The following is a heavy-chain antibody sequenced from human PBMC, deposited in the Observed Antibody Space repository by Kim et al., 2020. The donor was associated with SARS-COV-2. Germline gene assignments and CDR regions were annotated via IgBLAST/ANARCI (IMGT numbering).Heavy chain of an antibody. CDR3: AREGSDYYDSSGHQSTNYFDY. V-gene: IGHV1-46*01. J-gene: IGHJ4*02. CDR2: INPSGGST. Sequence: ASVKVSCKASGYTFTSYYMHWVRQAPGQGLEWMGIINPSGGSTSYAQKFQGRVTMTRDTSTSTVYMELSSLRSEDTAVYYCAREGSDYYDSSGHQSTNYFDYWGQGTLVTVSS. D-gene: IGHD3-22*01. CDR1: GYTFTSYY.